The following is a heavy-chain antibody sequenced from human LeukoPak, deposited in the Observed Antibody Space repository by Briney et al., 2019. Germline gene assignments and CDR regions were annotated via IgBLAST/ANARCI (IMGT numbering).Heavy chain of an antibody. J-gene: IGHJ3*02. CDR3: ARDTPSSSGWYHAFDI. D-gene: IGHD6-19*01. CDR1: GGSISSSNW. V-gene: IGHV4-4*02. CDR2: IYHSGST. Sequence: PSETLSLTCAVSGGSISSSNWWSWVRQPPGKGLEWIGEIYHSGSTNYNPSLKSRVTISVDKSKNQFSLKLSPVTAADTAVYYCARDTPSSSGWYHAFDIWGQGTMVTVSS.